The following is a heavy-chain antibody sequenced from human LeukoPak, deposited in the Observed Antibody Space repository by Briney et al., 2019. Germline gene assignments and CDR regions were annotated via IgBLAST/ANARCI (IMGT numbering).Heavy chain of an antibody. J-gene: IGHJ6*03. CDR3: ASSARPYSSSWYITYYYYYRDV. CDR2: IIPIFGTA. CDR1: GGTFSSYA. D-gene: IGHD6-13*01. Sequence: SVKVSCKASGGTFSSYAISWVRQAPGQGLEWMGGIIPIFGTANYAQKFQGRVTITTDESTSTAYMELSSLRSEDTAVYYCASSARPYSSSWYITYYYYYRDVWGKGTTVTVSS. V-gene: IGHV1-69*05.